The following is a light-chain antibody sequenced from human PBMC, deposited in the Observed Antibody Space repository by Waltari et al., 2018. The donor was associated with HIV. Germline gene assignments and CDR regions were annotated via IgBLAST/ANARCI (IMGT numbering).Light chain of an antibody. V-gene: IGLV1-40*01. J-gene: IGLJ1*01. CDR1: SSNIGAGYD. CDR3: QSYDSSLSGSDV. CDR2: NNS. Sequence: QSVLTQPPSVSGAPGQRVTISCTGSSSNIGAGYDVNWNQQLPGTAPKLLIYNNSNRPSGVPDRFSGSKSGTSASLAITGLQAEDEADYYCQSYDSSLSGSDVFGTGTKVTVL.